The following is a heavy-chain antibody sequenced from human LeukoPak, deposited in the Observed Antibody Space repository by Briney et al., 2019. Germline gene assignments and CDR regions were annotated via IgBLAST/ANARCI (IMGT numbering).Heavy chain of an antibody. V-gene: IGHV1-18*01. CDR2: ISAYNGNT. D-gene: IGHD2-2*01. Sequence: ASVKVSCKASGYTFTSYGINWVRQAPGQGLEWMGWISAYNGNTNYAQKLQGRVTMTTDTSTSTAYMELRSLRSDDTAVYYCARDPPASAAPNNWFDPWGQGTLVTVSS. J-gene: IGHJ5*02. CDR1: GYTFTSYG. CDR3: ARDPPASAAPNNWFDP.